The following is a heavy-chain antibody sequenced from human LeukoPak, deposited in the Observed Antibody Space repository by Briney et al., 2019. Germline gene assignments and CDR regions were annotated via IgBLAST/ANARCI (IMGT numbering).Heavy chain of an antibody. D-gene: IGHD6-6*01. CDR3: AALSSSRPFDY. CDR1: GFTVSSKY. CDR2: IYSGGRT. V-gene: IGHV3-53*01. Sequence: GGSLRLSCAASGFTVSSKYMSWVRQAPGKGLEWVSVIYSGGRTDYADSVKGRFTISRDNSKNTLYLQMNSLRAEDTAMYYCAALSSSRPFDYWGQGTLVTVSS. J-gene: IGHJ4*02.